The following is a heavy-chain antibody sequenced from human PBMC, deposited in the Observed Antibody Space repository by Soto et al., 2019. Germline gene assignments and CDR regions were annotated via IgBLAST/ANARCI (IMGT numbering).Heavy chain of an antibody. D-gene: IGHD3-16*01. J-gene: IGHJ2*01. Sequence: QVQLVESGGGVAQPGRSLRLPCGAPGVTFKDYGMHWVRQAPGKGLEWVAVISYDGKQTYYADSVKGRFTISKDKSKRTLFLQMNSLRVDDTAVYYCARDGWGSNWYFDLWGRGTLVTVSS. CDR2: ISYDGKQT. V-gene: IGHV3-30*03. CDR3: ARDGWGSNWYFDL. CDR1: GVTFKDYG.